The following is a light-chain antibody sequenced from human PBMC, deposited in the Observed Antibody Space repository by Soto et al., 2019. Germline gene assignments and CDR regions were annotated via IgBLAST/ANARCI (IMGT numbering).Light chain of an antibody. CDR1: SSDVGSYNR. CDR2: EVS. J-gene: IGLJ1*01. V-gene: IGLV2-18*02. Sequence: QCVLTQPPSVSGSPGQSVTISCTGTSSDVGSYNRVSWYQQPPGTAPKLMIYEVSNRPSGVPDRFSGSKSDNTASLTISGLQAEDEADYYCSSYTSTSTYVFGTGTKVTVL. CDR3: SSYTSTSTYV.